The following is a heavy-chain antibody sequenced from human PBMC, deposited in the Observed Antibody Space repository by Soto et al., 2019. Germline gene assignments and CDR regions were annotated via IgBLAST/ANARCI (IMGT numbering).Heavy chain of an antibody. D-gene: IGHD4-17*01. V-gene: IGHV3-48*01. CDR1: GFTFSSYS. J-gene: IGHJ6*03. CDR3: ARVPRLRNPLYYYYYMDV. CDR2: ISSSSSTI. Sequence: HPGGSLRLSCAASGFTFSSYSMNWVRQAPGKGLEWVSYISSSSSTIYYADSVKGRFTISRDNAKNSLYLQMNSLRAEDTAVYYCARVPRLRNPLYYYYYMDVWGKGTTVTVSS.